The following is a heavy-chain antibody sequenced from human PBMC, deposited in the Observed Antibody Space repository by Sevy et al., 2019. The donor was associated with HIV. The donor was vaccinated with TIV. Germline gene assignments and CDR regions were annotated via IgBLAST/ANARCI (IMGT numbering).Heavy chain of an antibody. Sequence: GGSLRLSCAASGFTFSSYAMSWVRQAPGKGLEWVSAISGSGGSTYYADSVKGRFTISRDNSKNTLYLQMNSLRAEDTAVYYCAKDNYYDSNAPRGWFDPWGQGTLVTVSS. CDR3: AKDNYYDSNAPRGWFDP. CDR1: GFTFSSYA. V-gene: IGHV3-23*01. J-gene: IGHJ5*02. CDR2: ISGSGGST. D-gene: IGHD3-22*01.